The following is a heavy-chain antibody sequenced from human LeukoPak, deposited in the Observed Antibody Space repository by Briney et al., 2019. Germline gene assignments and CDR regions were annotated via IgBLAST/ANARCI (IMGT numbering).Heavy chain of an antibody. CDR2: INHSGST. CDR3: ARLPQRGYSYGYYYGMDV. J-gene: IGHJ6*02. Sequence: SETLSLTCAVYGGSFSGHYWSWMRQPPGEGLEWIGEINHSGSTNYNPSLKSRVTISVDTSKNQFSLKLSSVTAADTAVYYCARLPQRGYSYGYYYGMDVWGQGTTVTVSS. CDR1: GGSFSGHY. V-gene: IGHV4-34*01. D-gene: IGHD5-18*01.